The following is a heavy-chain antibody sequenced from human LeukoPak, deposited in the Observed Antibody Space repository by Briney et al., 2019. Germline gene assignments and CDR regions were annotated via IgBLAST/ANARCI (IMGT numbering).Heavy chain of an antibody. CDR1: GFAFRKYA. CDR2: ISGTDDYI. V-gene: IGHV3-23*01. D-gene: IGHD4-11*01. Sequence: GGSLRLSSAASGFAFRKYAMGWVRQAPGKRLEWVSTISGTDDYIYYADSVKGRFTISRDDSQNTLYLQMNSLRGEDTAVYYCASDYPFYYYYMYVWGKGATVTVSS. CDR3: ASDYPFYYYYMYV. J-gene: IGHJ6*03.